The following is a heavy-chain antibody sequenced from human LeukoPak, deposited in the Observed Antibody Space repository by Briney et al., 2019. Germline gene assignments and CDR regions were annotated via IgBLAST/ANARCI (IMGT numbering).Heavy chain of an antibody. Sequence: GGSLRLSCAASGFTFSTYGMTWVRQAPGRGLEWVSAISGSAARTFYAGSVKGRFTISRDNSKNTLPLQMNSLRAEDTAVYYCAKRGPGSPESGKYYFDYWGQGTLVTVSS. D-gene: IGHD3-10*01. V-gene: IGHV3-23*01. J-gene: IGHJ4*02. CDR2: ISGSAART. CDR3: AKRGPGSPESGKYYFDY. CDR1: GFTFSTYG.